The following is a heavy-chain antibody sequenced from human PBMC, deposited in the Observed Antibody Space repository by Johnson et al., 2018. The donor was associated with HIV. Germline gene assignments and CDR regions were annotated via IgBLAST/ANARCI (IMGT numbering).Heavy chain of an antibody. CDR1: GFTFSNFA. V-gene: IGHV3-30*02. D-gene: IGHD6-6*01. CDR2: IRYDGSNK. J-gene: IGHJ3*02. Sequence: QVQLVESGGGLVQPGGSLRLSCAVSGFTFSNFAMHWVRQAPGKGLEWVAVIRYDGSNKYYADSVKGRFTISRDNSKNTLYLQMNSLRAEDTAVYYCAKVSQQQLGAFDIWGQGTMVTVSS. CDR3: AKVSQQQLGAFDI.